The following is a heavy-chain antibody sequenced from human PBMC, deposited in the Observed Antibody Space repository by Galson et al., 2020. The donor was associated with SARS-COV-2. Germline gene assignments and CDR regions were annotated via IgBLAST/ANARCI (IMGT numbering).Heavy chain of an antibody. CDR3: ARDSSEIDY. D-gene: IGHD2-2*01. Sequence: ASVKVSCKASGYVFTDYYIHWVRQAPGQGLEWMGWMNPYSGGTKYAPNFQDRVTMTRDTSTTTAYMELSSLRNDDTAVYYCARDSSEIDYWGQGTLLTVSS. CDR1: GYVFTDYY. V-gene: IGHV1-2*02. J-gene: IGHJ4*02. CDR2: MNPYSGGT.